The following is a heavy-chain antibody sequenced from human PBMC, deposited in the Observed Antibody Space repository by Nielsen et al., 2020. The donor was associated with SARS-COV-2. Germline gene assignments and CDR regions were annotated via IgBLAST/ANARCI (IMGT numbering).Heavy chain of an antibody. CDR2: IYSGGST. V-gene: IGHV3-53*01. CDR1: GFTVSSNY. Sequence: GESLKISCAASGFTVSSNYMSWVRQAPGKGLEWVSVIYSGGSTYYADSVKGRFTISRDNAKNSLYLQMNSLRAEDTAVYYCARGGYCSSTSCPPPDYWGQGTLVTVSS. D-gene: IGHD2-2*01. J-gene: IGHJ4*02. CDR3: ARGGYCSSTSCPPPDY.